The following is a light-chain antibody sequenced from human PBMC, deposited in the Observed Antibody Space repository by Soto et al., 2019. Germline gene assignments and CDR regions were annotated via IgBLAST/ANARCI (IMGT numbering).Light chain of an antibody. Sequence: EIVLTQSPATLSLSPGERATLSCRASQSVSSYLAWYQQKPGQAPRLLIYDASNRATGIPARFSGSGSGTDFTLTISSLEPEDFAVYYCHQRSNWPPYTFGQGT. V-gene: IGKV3-11*01. CDR1: QSVSSY. J-gene: IGKJ2*01. CDR2: DAS. CDR3: HQRSNWPPYT.